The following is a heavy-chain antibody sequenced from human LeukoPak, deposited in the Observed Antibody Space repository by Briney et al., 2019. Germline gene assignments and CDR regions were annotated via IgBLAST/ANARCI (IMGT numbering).Heavy chain of an antibody. V-gene: IGHV1-18*01. CDR3: ARKPFLPRVFDI. CDR1: GYTFTSYG. D-gene: IGHD1-14*01. Sequence: ASVKVSCKASGYTFTSYGISWVRQAPGQGLEWMGWISAYNGNTNYAQKLQGRVTMTTDTSTSTAYMELRSLRPDDTAVYYCARKPFLPRVFDIWAKGTMAPVSS. CDR2: ISAYNGNT. J-gene: IGHJ3*02.